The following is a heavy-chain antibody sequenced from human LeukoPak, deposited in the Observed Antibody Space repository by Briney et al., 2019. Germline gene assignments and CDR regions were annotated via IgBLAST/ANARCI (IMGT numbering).Heavy chain of an antibody. D-gene: IGHD3-22*01. J-gene: IGHJ5*02. CDR1: GGTFSSYA. V-gene: IGHV1-69*05. Sequence: SVKVSCKASGGTFSSYAISWVRQAPGQGLEWMGGIIPIFGTANYAQKFQGRVTITTDESTSTAYMELSSLRSEDTAVYYCASSLYYYDSSGYYYVDWFDPWGQGILVTVSS. CDR2: IIPIFGTA. CDR3: ASSLYYYDSSGYYYVDWFDP.